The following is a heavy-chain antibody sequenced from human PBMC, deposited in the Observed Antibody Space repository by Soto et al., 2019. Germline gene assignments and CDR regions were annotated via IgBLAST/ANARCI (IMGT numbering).Heavy chain of an antibody. CDR2: ISTWNDYK. D-gene: IGHD1-26*01. Sequence: SVKVACTPSDYILTRHGFSSLRQAPGQGPEWMGWISTWNDYKRETQKFRARVTMTTDTSTSTAYMELRSLSSDDTPVYYCARLNSDHPVDFWGQATLLAAS. CDR3: ARLNSDHPVDF. V-gene: IGHV1-18*04. CDR1: DYILTRHG. J-gene: IGHJ4*02.